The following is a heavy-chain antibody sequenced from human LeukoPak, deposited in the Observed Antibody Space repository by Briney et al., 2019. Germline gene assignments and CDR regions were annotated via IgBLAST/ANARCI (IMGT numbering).Heavy chain of an antibody. CDR2: IGAGGSTI. CDR1: GFRFSDYH. V-gene: IGHV3-11*01. Sequence: GGSLRLSCAASGFRFSDYHMSWIRQAPGQGLEWVSYIGAGGSTIYYADSVKGRFTISRDNAKNSLYLQMNSLRAEDTAVYYCAREPGYNSPFDYWGQGTLVTVSS. CDR3: AREPGYNSPFDY. D-gene: IGHD5-24*01. J-gene: IGHJ4*02.